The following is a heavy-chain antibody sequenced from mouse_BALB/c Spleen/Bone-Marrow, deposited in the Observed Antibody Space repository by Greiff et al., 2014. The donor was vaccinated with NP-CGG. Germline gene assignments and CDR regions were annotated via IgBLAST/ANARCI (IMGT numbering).Heavy chain of an antibody. CDR1: GFNIKDTY. V-gene: IGHV14-3*02. CDR3: ASYYYGSSSFAY. Sequence: EVQLVESGAELVEPGASVKLSCIASGFNIKDTYMHWVKQRPEQGLEWIGRIDPANGNTKYDPKFQGKATITADTSSNTAYLQLSSLTSEDTAVYYCASYYYGSSSFAYWGQGTMVTVSA. CDR2: IDPANGNT. D-gene: IGHD1-1*01. J-gene: IGHJ3*01.